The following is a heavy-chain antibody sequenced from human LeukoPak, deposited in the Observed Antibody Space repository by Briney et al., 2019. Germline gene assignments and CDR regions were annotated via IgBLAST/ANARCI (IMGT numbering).Heavy chain of an antibody. CDR1: DGSISSGGYS. V-gene: IGHV4-30-2*01. CDR3: ARAMIKGEYYFDY. Sequence: SETLSLTCAVSDGSISSGGYSWSWIRQPPGKGLEWIGYIYHSGSTYYNPSLKSRVTISVDRSKNQFSLKLSSVTAADTAVYYCARAMIKGEYYFDYWGQGTLVTVSS. J-gene: IGHJ4*02. D-gene: IGHD3-16*01. CDR2: IYHSGST.